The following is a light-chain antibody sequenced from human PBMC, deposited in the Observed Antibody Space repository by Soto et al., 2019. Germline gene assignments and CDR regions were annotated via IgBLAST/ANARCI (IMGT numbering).Light chain of an antibody. J-gene: IGKJ1*01. CDR3: LQDFTYPRT. CDR1: QGIRNE. V-gene: IGKV1-6*01. Sequence: AIQMTQSPSSVSASVGDRVTITCRASQGIRNELGWYQQKPGKHLMLLIYSASSLQSGVPSGISGSGSGTDFILTISGQQPEDFATYFCLQDFTYPRTFGQGTKV. CDR2: SAS.